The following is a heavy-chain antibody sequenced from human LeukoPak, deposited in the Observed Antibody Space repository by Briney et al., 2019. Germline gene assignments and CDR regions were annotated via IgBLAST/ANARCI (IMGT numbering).Heavy chain of an antibody. CDR2: ISSSSSYI. CDR3: AREDYYDSTFDP. V-gene: IGHV3-21*01. J-gene: IGHJ5*02. D-gene: IGHD3-3*01. CDR1: GFTFSSYS. Sequence: GGSLRLSCTASGFTFSSYSMNWVRQAPGKGLEGVSSISSSSSYIYYADSVKGRFTISRDNAKNSLYLQMNSLRAEDTAVYYCAREDYYDSTFDPWGQGTLVTVSS.